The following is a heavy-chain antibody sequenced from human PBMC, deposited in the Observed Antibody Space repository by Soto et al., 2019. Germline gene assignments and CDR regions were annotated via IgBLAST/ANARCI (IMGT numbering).Heavy chain of an antibody. CDR3: ARAPGYYDSSSYFQATPFDY. V-gene: IGHV4-34*01. J-gene: IGHJ4*02. Sequence: QVQLQQWGAGLLKPSETLSLTCAVYGGSFSGYYWSWIRQPPGKVLEWIGEINHSGSINYNRSLKNRVTISVYTSKNQSSLKLSYLTAADTAVFYCARAPGYYDSSSYFQATPFDYWGQGPLVTVSS. CDR2: INHSGSI. D-gene: IGHD3-22*01. CDR1: GGSFSGYY.